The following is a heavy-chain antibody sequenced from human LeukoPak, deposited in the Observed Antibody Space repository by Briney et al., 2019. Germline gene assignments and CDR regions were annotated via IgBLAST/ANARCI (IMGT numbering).Heavy chain of an antibody. CDR2: TYYRSKWYN. Sequence: SQTLSLTCAISGDSVSSNSAAWNWIRQSPSRGLEWLGRTYYRSKWYNDYAVSVKSRITINPDTSKNQFSLQLNSVTPEDTAVYYCARDVGYYYGSGSPFDYWGQGTLVTVSS. J-gene: IGHJ4*02. CDR1: GDSVSSNSAA. V-gene: IGHV6-1*01. CDR3: ARDVGYYYGSGSPFDY. D-gene: IGHD3-10*01.